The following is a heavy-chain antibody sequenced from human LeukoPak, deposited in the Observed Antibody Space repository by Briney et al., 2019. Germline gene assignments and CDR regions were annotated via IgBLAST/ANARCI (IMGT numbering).Heavy chain of an antibody. CDR2: VFNTGTT. CDR3: ARLWGFCPGGTCSFDQ. D-gene: IGHD2-8*02. CDR1: RGSIGSYY. J-gene: IGHJ4*02. V-gene: IGHV4-59*08. Sequence: SETLSLTCTVSRGSIGSYYWGWIRQPPGKGLEWIAYVFNTGTTNYNPPLKSRVTISLDTSNSQFSLKLNSVTAADTAVYYCARLWGFCPGGTCSFDQWGQGSLVIVSS.